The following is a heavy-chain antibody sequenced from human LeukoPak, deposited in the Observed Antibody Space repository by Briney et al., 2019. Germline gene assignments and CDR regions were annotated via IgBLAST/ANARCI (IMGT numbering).Heavy chain of an antibody. J-gene: IGHJ3*02. Sequence: ASETLSLTCSVSGGSISSGSYYWSWIRQPAGKGLEWIGRIYTSGSTNYNPSLKSRVTISVDTSKNQFSLKLSSVTAADTAVYYCASLDSSGSGAFDIWGQGTMVTVSS. CDR1: GGSISSGSYY. CDR2: IYTSGST. CDR3: ASLDSSGSGAFDI. V-gene: IGHV4-61*02. D-gene: IGHD3-22*01.